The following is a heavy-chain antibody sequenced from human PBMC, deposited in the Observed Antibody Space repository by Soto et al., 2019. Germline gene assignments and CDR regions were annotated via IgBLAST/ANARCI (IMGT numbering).Heavy chain of an antibody. J-gene: IGHJ5*01. CDR2: IYYSGST. CDR1: GGSISSSSYY. V-gene: IGHV4-39*01. Sequence: SETLSLTCTVSGGSISSSSYYWGWIRQPPGKGLEWIGSIYYSGSTYYNPSLKSRVTISIDTSKNQFSLKLSSVTAADTAVYYCARTPSSIAAPNWFDSWGQGTLVTVSS. D-gene: IGHD6-6*01. CDR3: ARTPSSIAAPNWFDS.